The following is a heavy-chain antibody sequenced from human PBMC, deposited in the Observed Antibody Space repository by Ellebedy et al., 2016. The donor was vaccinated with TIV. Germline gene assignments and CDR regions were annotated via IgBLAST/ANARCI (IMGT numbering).Heavy chain of an antibody. Sequence: PGGSLRLSFPPSEFTFSSYAMSWVRQAPGKGLEWVSTISNTGSRTYYPDSAEGRFIISRDNSKKTLYLQMNSLRAEDTAVYYCAKGRGGGSDSSAPRYYFDYWGLGTLVTVSS. V-gene: IGHV3-23*01. CDR3: AKGRGGGSDSSAPRYYFDY. CDR1: EFTFSSYA. J-gene: IGHJ4*02. CDR2: ISNTGSRT. D-gene: IGHD3-22*01.